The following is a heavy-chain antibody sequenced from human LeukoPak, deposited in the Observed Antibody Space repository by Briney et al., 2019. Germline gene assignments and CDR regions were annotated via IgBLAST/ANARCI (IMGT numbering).Heavy chain of an antibody. J-gene: IGHJ4*02. CDR1: GFTFSSYG. D-gene: IGHD6-6*01. V-gene: IGHV3-30*02. CDR3: AKDITRAYSSSSGFDY. CDR2: IRYDGSNK. Sequence: GGSLRLSCAASGFTFSSYGMHWVRQAPGKGLEWVAFIRYDGSNKYYADSVKGRFTISRDNSKNTLYLQMNSLRAEDTAVYYCAKDITRAYSSSSGFDYWGQGTLVTVSS.